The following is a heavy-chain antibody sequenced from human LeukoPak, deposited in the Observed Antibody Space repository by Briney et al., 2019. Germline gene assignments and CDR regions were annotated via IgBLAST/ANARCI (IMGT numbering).Heavy chain of an antibody. Sequence: ASVNVSCKASGGTFSSYAISWVRQAPGQGLEWMGRIIPILVMANYAQKFQGRGTITADKSTSPAEMELSSLRSEDTAVYYCAREEPDSSGCEYWGQGTLVTVSS. D-gene: IGHD6-19*01. J-gene: IGHJ4*02. CDR1: GGTFSSYA. V-gene: IGHV1-69*04. CDR2: IIPILVMA. CDR3: AREEPDSSGCEY.